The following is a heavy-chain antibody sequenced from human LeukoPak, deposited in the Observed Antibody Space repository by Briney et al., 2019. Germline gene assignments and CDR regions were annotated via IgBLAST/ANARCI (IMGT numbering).Heavy chain of an antibody. Sequence: TSQTLSLTCTVSGGSISSGDYCWSWIRQPPGKGLEWIGYIYYSRSTYYNPSLKSRVTISVDTPKNQFSLKLSSVTAATTAVYYWAGSESMWAFDIWGQGTMVTVSS. CDR2: IYYSRST. V-gene: IGHV4-30-4*08. CDR3: AGSESMWAFDI. J-gene: IGHJ3*02. CDR1: GGSISSGDYC. D-gene: IGHD2-21*01.